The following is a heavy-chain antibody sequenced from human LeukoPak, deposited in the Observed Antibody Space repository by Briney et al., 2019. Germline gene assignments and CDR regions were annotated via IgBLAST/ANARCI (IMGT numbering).Heavy chain of an antibody. CDR1: GFTFSSFG. CDR3: AKRFYYENSGQGFDY. CDR2: ISGSGGIT. Sequence: GGSLRLSCAASGFTFSSFGINCVRQAPGKGLEWVSIISGSGGITHYADSVKGRFTISRDNPKNTVYLQMNSLRVEDTAVYYCAKRFYYENSGQGFDYWGQGTLVTVSS. J-gene: IGHJ4*02. V-gene: IGHV3-23*01. D-gene: IGHD3-22*01.